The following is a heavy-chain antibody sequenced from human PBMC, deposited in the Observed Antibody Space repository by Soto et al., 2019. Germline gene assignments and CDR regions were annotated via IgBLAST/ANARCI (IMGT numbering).Heavy chain of an antibody. CDR2: IYSGGST. Sequence: GGSLRLSCAASGFTVSSNYMSWVRQAPGKGLEWVSVIYSGGSTYYADSVKGRFTISRDNSKNTLYLQMNSLRTEDTAVYYCARGRDTAMATGAFDIWGQGTMVTVSS. V-gene: IGHV3-53*01. D-gene: IGHD5-18*01. J-gene: IGHJ3*02. CDR1: GFTVSSNY. CDR3: ARGRDTAMATGAFDI.